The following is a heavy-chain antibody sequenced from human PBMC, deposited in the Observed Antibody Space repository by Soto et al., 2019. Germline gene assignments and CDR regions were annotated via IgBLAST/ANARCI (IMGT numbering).Heavy chain of an antibody. CDR2: IYYSGSA. CDR1: GGSINSSSYF. CDR3: ARHYSSGSRNWFDP. D-gene: IGHD6-19*01. V-gene: IGHV4-39*01. J-gene: IGHJ5*02. Sequence: SETLSLTCSVSGGSINSSSYFWGWVRQPPGKGLEWIGSIYYSGSAYYNPSLRSRVTISVDTSKNQFSLKLSSVTAADTAVFYCARHYSSGSRNWFDPWGQGTLVTVSS.